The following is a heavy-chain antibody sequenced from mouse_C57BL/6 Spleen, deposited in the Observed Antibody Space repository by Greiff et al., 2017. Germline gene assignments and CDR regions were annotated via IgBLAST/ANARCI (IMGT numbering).Heavy chain of an antibody. D-gene: IGHD1-1*01. V-gene: IGHV5-4*01. CDR1: GFTFSSYA. CDR2: ISDGGSYT. Sequence: EVKLVESGGGLVKPGGSLKLSCAASGFTFSSYAMSWVRQTPEKRLEWVATISDGGSYTYYPDNVKGRFTISRDNAKNNLYLQMSHLKSEDTAMYYCARDLYYGSSPWFAYWGQGTLVTVSA. J-gene: IGHJ3*01. CDR3: ARDLYYGSSPWFAY.